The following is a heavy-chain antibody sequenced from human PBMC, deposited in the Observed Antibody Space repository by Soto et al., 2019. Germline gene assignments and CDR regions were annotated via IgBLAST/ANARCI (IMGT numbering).Heavy chain of an antibody. V-gene: IGHV1-3*01. D-gene: IGHD3-10*01. J-gene: IGHJ4*02. CDR1: GYTFTSYA. CDR2: INAGNGDS. Sequence: QVQLVQSGAEVKKPGASVKVSCKASGYTFTSYAMHWVRQAPGQRLEWMGWINAGNGDSKYSQKFQGRVTITRDTSASTDYMELSSLRSEDTAVYYCARGVGQFDYWGQGTLVTVSS. CDR3: ARGVGQFDY.